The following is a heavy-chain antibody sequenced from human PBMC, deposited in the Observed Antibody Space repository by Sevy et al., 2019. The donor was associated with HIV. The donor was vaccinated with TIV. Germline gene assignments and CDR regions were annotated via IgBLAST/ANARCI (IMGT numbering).Heavy chain of an antibody. CDR2: ISHDGSSK. CDR3: GKASSHYGSGSYYTNDF. V-gene: IGHV3-30*18. J-gene: IGHJ4*02. Sequence: GGSLRLSCAASGFTFSRYGMHWVRQAPGKGLEWVAVISHDGSSKYLADSVKGRFTISRDNSKNALNLQMNSLRAEDTGVYYCGKASSHYGSGSYYTNDFWGQGTLVTVSS. D-gene: IGHD3-10*01. CDR1: GFTFSRYG.